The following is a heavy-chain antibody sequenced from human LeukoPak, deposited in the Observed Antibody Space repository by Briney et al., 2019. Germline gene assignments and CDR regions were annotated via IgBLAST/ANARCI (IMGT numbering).Heavy chain of an antibody. Sequence: SETLSLTCAVYGGSFSGYYWSWIRQPPGKGLEWIGEINHSGSTNYNPSLKSRVTISVDTSKNQFSLKLSSVTAADTAVYYCARAGGITIFGVVIRYYYYMDVWGKGTTVTVSS. V-gene: IGHV4-34*01. D-gene: IGHD3-3*01. CDR1: GGSFSGYY. CDR2: INHSGST. CDR3: ARAGGITIFGVVIRYYYYMDV. J-gene: IGHJ6*03.